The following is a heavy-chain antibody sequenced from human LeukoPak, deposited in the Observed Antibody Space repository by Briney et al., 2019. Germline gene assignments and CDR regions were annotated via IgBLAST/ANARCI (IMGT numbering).Heavy chain of an antibody. D-gene: IGHD4-17*01. V-gene: IGHV3-30*04. CDR3: ARLVGEPHYYGDYAFDY. J-gene: IGHJ4*02. Sequence: GGSLRLSCAASGFTFSSYAMHWVRQAPGKGLEWVATISYDESNTYFADSVKGRFTISRDNSKNTLYLQMNSLRADDTAVYYCARLVGEPHYYGDYAFDYWGQGTLVTVSS. CDR1: GFTFSSYA. CDR2: ISYDESNT.